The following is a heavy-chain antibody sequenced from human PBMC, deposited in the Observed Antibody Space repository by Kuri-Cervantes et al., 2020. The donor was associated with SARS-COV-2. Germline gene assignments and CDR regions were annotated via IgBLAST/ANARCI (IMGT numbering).Heavy chain of an antibody. CDR2: MYLPGIA. V-gene: IGHV4-4*02. CDR3: ARNWGFGFDV. J-gene: IGHJ3*01. D-gene: IGHD3-16*01. Sequence: SETLSLTCGVSGDSIGSSDWWSWIRQPPGEGLEWIGQMYLPGIANCNPSLRGRVTISGDKSQSQISLKLISLTAADTAVYYCARNWGFGFDVWGQGIMVTVSS. CDR1: GDSIGSSDW.